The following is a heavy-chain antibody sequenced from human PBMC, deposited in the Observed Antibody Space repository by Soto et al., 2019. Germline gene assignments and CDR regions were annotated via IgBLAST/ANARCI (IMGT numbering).Heavy chain of an antibody. CDR1: GFTFRFYS. D-gene: IGHD4-4*01. CDR2: ITTSGSYI. V-gene: IGHV3-21*01. J-gene: IGHJ6*02. Sequence: EVQLVESGGGLVKPGGSLRLSCEASGFTFRFYSMNWVRQAPGKGLEWVSHITTSGSYIYYTDTVKGRFTISRDNAKNSLYLQMNSLRTEDTAVYYCTRDEYSNSAIDGMDVWGQGTTVTVS. CDR3: TRDEYSNSAIDGMDV.